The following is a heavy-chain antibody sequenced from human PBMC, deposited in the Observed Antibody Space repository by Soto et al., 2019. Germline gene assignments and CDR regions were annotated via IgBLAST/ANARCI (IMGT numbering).Heavy chain of an antibody. V-gene: IGHV3-53*01. CDR1: GFAVSSKY. D-gene: IGHD7-27*01. CDR2: IYGGGTT. CDR3: VQTTSWAVFDF. J-gene: IGHJ4*02. Sequence: EVQLVESGGGLIQPGGSLRLSCAASGFAVSSKYMTWVRQAPGKGLEWVSVIYGGGTTYYAGSVKGRLTISRDTPKNKLYLQMNSLRADDTAVYYCVQTTSWAVFDFWGQGTLVTVSS.